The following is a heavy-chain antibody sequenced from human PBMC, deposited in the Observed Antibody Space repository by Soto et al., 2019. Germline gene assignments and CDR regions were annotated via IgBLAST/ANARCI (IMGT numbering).Heavy chain of an antibody. D-gene: IGHD3-22*01. V-gene: IGHV4-30-2*01. CDR1: RGSFSSGAYS. J-gene: IGHJ4*01. Sequence: SETLSLTCAVSRGSFSSGAYSWSWIRQPPGEGLQWIGYIYHSGSTYYNPSLKTRVTMSVDRSNNQFSLMLNSVTAADTAVYYCARDFSSGYFDYWGHGTLVTVSS. CDR2: IYHSGST. CDR3: ARDFSSGYFDY.